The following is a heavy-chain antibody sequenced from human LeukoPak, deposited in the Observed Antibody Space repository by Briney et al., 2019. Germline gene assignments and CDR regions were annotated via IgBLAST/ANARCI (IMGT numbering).Heavy chain of an antibody. CDR2: IVVGSGNT. Sequence: SVKVSCKASGFTFTSSAVQWVRQAGGQRLEWIGWIVVGSGNTNYAQKFQERVTITRDMSTSTAYMELSSLRSEDTAVYYCAASSPYGNDAFDIWGQGTMVTVSS. CDR1: GFTFTSSA. D-gene: IGHD1-14*01. J-gene: IGHJ3*02. CDR3: AASSPYGNDAFDI. V-gene: IGHV1-58*01.